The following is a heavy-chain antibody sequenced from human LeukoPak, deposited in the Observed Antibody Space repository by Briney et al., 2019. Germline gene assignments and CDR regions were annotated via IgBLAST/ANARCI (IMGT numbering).Heavy chain of an antibody. CDR2: INPSGGSA. Sequence: GASVKVSCNTSGYTFTSYYMHWVRQAPGQGLEWMGIINPSGGSATYAQNFQGRLTMTSATSTSTVYMELSSLRSEDTAVYYCARSSAYYNEADIWGQGTMVTVS. V-gene: IGHV1-46*01. D-gene: IGHD3-9*01. CDR3: ARSSAYYNEADI. J-gene: IGHJ3*02. CDR1: GYTFTSYY.